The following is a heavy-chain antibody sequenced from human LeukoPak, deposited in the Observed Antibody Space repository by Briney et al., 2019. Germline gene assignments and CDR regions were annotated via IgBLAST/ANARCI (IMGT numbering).Heavy chain of an antibody. CDR1: GYTFTSYG. CDR2: ISAYNGNT. Sequence: ASVKVSCKASGYTFTSYGISWVRQAPGQGREWMGWISAYNGNTNYAQKLQGRVTMTTDTSTSTGYMELRSLRSDDTAVYYCARAKYYYDSSGYFVPNWFDPWGQGTLVTVSS. V-gene: IGHV1-18*01. CDR3: ARAKYYYDSSGYFVPNWFDP. J-gene: IGHJ5*02. D-gene: IGHD3-22*01.